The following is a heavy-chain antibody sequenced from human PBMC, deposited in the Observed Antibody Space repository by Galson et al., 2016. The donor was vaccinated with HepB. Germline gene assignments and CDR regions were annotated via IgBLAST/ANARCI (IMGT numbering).Heavy chain of an antibody. CDR2: IWYDGTSK. CDR1: GFTISNFA. CDR3: ARDYFCVGASCRGERGRFDY. V-gene: IGHV3-33*01. Sequence: SLRLSCAASGFTISNFAMHWVRQAPGKGLEWVAVIWYDGTSKYYVDSVKGRFTISRDNAKNSLFLQMSSLRAEDTAMYYCARDYFCVGASCRGERGRFDYWGQGALVTVSS. D-gene: IGHD2-21*01. J-gene: IGHJ4*02.